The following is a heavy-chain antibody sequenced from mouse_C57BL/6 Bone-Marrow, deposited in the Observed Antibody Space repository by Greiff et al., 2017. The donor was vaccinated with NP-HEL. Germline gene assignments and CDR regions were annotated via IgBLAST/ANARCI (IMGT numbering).Heavy chain of an antibody. J-gene: IGHJ1*03. D-gene: IGHD1-1*01. CDR2: IYPGSGNT. Sequence: QVQLKQSGAELVRPGASVKLSCKASGYTFTDYYINWVKQRPGQGLEWIARIYPGSGNTYYNEKFKGKATLTAEKSSSTAYMQLSSLTSEDSAVYFCASTVVAYFDVWGTGTTVTVSS. V-gene: IGHV1-76*01. CDR3: ASTVVAYFDV. CDR1: GYTFTDYY.